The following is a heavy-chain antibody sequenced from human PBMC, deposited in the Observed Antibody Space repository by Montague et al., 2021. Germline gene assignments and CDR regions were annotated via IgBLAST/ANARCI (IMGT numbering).Heavy chain of an antibody. CDR3: VKYTRDYYPDF. Sequence: SLRLSCAASGFIFNNYVMNWVRQAPGKGLEWVSGINGNSINIDYADSVKGRFTISRDNAKDSLYLQMNSLSAEDTAFYYCVKYTRDYYPDFWGQGILVTVSS. CDR1: GFIFNNYV. CDR2: INGNSINI. J-gene: IGHJ4*02. V-gene: IGHV3-9*01. D-gene: IGHD3-3*01.